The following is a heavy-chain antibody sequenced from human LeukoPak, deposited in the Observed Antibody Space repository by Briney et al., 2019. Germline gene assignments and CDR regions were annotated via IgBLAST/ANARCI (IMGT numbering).Heavy chain of an antibody. CDR3: ARGDGYDRRSFDY. CDR2: TRDKANSYTT. J-gene: IGHJ4*02. V-gene: IGHV3-72*01. Sequence: PGGSMRPSCAASGFTLSDHYTDWVRQAPGKGLEWVGRTRDKANSYTTEYAASVKGRFTISRDASKTSLYLQMNSLKTEDTAVYYCARGDGYDRRSFDYWGQGTLVTVSS. D-gene: IGHD5-12*01. CDR1: GFTLSDHY.